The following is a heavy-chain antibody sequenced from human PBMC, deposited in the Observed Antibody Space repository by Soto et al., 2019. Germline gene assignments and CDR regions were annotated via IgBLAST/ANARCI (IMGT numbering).Heavy chain of an antibody. J-gene: IGHJ6*02. Sequence: VKVSCKASGYTFTDYYMHWVRQAPGQGLEWMGWINPNSGGTNYAQKFQGRVTMTRDTSISTAYMELNRLRSDDTAVYYCARDQSPSSGWPGMDVWGQGTTVTVSS. CDR2: INPNSGGT. CDR3: ARDQSPSSGWPGMDV. CDR1: GYTFTDYY. V-gene: IGHV1-2*02. D-gene: IGHD6-19*01.